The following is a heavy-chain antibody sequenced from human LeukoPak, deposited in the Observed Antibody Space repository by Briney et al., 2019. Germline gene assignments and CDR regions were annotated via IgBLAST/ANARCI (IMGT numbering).Heavy chain of an antibody. V-gene: IGHV4-59*01. CDR1: GGSISSYY. J-gene: IGHJ4*02. CDR2: IYYSGST. D-gene: IGHD3-22*01. CDR3: ARALPVYYDSSGYYPLLDY. Sequence: PSETLSLTCTVSGGSISSYYWSWIRQPPGKGLEWIGYIYYSGSTNYNPSLKSRVTMSVDTSKNQFSLKLSSVTAADTAVYYCARALPVYYDSSGYYPLLDYWGQGTLVTVSS.